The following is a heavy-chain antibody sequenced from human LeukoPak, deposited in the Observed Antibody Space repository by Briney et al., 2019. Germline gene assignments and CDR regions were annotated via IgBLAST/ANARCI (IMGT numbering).Heavy chain of an antibody. CDR2: IYPGDSDT. Sequence: GESLKISRKGSGYSFTSYWIGWVRQVPGKGLEWMGIIYPGDSDTRYSPSFQGQVTISADKSISTAYLQWSSLKASDTAMYYCASSGDYYDSSGYYYDAFDIWGQGTMVTVSS. D-gene: IGHD3-22*01. CDR1: GYSFTSYW. V-gene: IGHV5-51*01. J-gene: IGHJ3*02. CDR3: ASSGDYYDSSGYYYDAFDI.